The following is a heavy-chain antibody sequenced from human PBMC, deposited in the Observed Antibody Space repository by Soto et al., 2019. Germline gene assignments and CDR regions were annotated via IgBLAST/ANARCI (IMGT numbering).Heavy chain of an antibody. D-gene: IGHD3-22*01. CDR2: IYSGGST. V-gene: IGHV3-66*01. CDR1: GFTVNNNY. J-gene: IGHJ4*02. Sequence: GGSLRLSCAASGFTVNNNYMSWVRQAPGKGLEWVSVIYSGGSTYYADSVMGRFTISRDNSKNTVHLQMNSLRAEDTAVYYCARASYYYDSRGYYYRYYFDYWGQGALVTVSS. CDR3: ARASYYYDSRGYYYRYYFDY.